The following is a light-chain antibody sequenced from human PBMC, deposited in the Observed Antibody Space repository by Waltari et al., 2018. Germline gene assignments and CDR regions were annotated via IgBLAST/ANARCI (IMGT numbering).Light chain of an antibody. V-gene: IGKV1-13*02. J-gene: IGKJ1*01. Sequence: AIHLTQSPSSLSASVGDRITITCRASQGISSALAWYQQKPGESPKFLIYDASSLQSGVPSRFSGSASGTDFTLTITSLQPEDFATYYCQQGHSTPRTFGQGTKVEIK. CDR3: QQGHSTPRT. CDR1: QGISSA. CDR2: DAS.